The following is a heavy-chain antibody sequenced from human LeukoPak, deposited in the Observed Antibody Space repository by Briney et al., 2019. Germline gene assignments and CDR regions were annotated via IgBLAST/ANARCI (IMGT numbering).Heavy chain of an antibody. CDR2: ISWNSGSI. V-gene: IGHV3-9*01. CDR3: AKDASFTIFGVVTQTLDY. Sequence: PGRSLRLSCAASGFTFDDYAMPWVRQAPGKGLEWVSGISWNSGSIGYADSVKGRFTISRDNAKNSLYLQMNSLRAEDTALYYCAKDASFTIFGVVTQTLDYWGQGTLVTVSS. J-gene: IGHJ4*02. D-gene: IGHD3-3*01. CDR1: GFTFDDYA.